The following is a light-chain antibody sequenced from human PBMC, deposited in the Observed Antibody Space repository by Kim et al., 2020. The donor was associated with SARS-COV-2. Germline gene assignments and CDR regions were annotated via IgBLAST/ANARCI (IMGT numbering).Light chain of an antibody. V-gene: IGLV3-21*04. CDR1: NIGRKS. CDR2: YDS. Sequence: ASGKTARITCGGNNIGRKSVHWYQQKPGQAPVLGIYYDSDRPSGIPERFSGSNSGNTATLTISRVEAGDEADYYCQVWDSSSDHVVFGGGTQLTVL. CDR3: QVWDSSSDHVV. J-gene: IGLJ2*01.